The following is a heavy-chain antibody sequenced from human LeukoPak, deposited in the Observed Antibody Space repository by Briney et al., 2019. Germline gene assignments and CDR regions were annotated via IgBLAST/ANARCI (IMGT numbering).Heavy chain of an antibody. CDR1: GGSISSYY. V-gene: IGHV4-4*07. J-gene: IGHJ4*02. Sequence: SETLSLTCTVSGGSISSYYWSWIRQPAGKGLEWIGRIYTSGSTNYNPSLKSRVAMSVDTSKNQFSLKLSSVTAADTAVYYCAGSVYSNYGAPYFDYWGQGTLVTVSS. CDR2: IYTSGST. D-gene: IGHD4-11*01. CDR3: AGSVYSNYGAPYFDY.